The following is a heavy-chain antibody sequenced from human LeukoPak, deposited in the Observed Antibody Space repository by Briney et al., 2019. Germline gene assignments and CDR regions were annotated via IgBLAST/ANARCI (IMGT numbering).Heavy chain of an antibody. J-gene: IGHJ6*02. Sequence: GGSLRLSCTASGFTLSSYAMSWVRQAPGKGLEWVSVIYSGGSTYYADSVKGRFTISRDNSKNTLYLQMNSLRAEDTAVYYCASQSSSLYYYGMDVWGQGTTVTVSS. V-gene: IGHV3-66*04. CDR2: IYSGGST. D-gene: IGHD6-6*01. CDR1: GFTLSSYA. CDR3: ASQSSSLYYYGMDV.